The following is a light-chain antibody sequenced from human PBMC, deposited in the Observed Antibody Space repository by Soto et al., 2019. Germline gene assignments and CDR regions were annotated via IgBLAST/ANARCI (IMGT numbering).Light chain of an antibody. CDR3: SSYTSNSTLYV. CDR1: SSDVGGYNY. J-gene: IGLJ1*01. CDR2: EVS. Sequence: QSALTQPASVSGSPGQSITISCTGTSSDVGGYNYVSWYQQHPGKAPKLMIYEVSNRPSGVSNRFSGSKSGNTASLTISGLQDEDAADYYCSSYTSNSTLYVFGTGTKLTVL. V-gene: IGLV2-14*01.